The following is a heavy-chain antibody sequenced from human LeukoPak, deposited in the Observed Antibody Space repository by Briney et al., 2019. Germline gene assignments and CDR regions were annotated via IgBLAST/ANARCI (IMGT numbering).Heavy chain of an antibody. V-gene: IGHV4-59*08. Sequence: PSETLSLTCTVSGGSISSYYWSWIRQPPGKGLEWIGYIYYSGSTNYNPSLKSRVTISVDTSKNQFSLKLSSVTAADTAVYYCARHLYHPIDYWGQGTLVTVSS. J-gene: IGHJ4*02. CDR1: GGSISSYY. CDR3: ARHLYHPIDY. CDR2: IYYSGST. D-gene: IGHD3-16*01.